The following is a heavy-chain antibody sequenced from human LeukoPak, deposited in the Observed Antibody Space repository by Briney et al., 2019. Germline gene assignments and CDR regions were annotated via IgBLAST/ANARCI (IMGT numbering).Heavy chain of an antibody. CDR3: ARHKDYYGMDV. V-gene: IGHV3-74*01. CDR2: INSDGSST. D-gene: IGHD2-21*01. Sequence: PGGSLRLSCAASGFTFSNYWMHWVCHAPGKGLVWVSRINSDGSSTSYADSVKGRFTISRDNAKNTLYLQMNSLRAEDTAVYYCARHKDYYGMDVWGQGTTVTVSS. CDR1: GFTFSNYW. J-gene: IGHJ6*02.